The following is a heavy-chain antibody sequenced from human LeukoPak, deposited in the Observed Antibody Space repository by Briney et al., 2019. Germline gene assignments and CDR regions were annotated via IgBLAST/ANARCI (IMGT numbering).Heavy chain of an antibody. CDR3: AREGSDGFEI. CDR2: ISSSSSSI. CDR1: GFIFSSYT. Sequence: GGSLRLSCAASGFIFSSYTMNWVRQAPGKGLEWVSCISSSSSSIYYAGSVQGRFTISRDNAKNSLYLQMNSLRAEDTAVYYCAREGSDGFEIWGQGTKVTVSS. J-gene: IGHJ3*02. V-gene: IGHV3-21*01.